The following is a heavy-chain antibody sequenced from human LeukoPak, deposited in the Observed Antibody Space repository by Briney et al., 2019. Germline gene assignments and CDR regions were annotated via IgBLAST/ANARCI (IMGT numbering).Heavy chain of an antibody. Sequence: SETLSLTCAVSDYSISSGFYWAWIRQPPGKGLEWIGNIYHSGNTFYTPSLKSRATISVDTSKNQFSLRLTSVTAADTAVYFCARGQGLVHLSVDAIDFWGPGTMVTVSS. J-gene: IGHJ3*01. CDR2: IYHSGNT. V-gene: IGHV4-38-2*01. CDR1: DYSISSGFY. D-gene: IGHD6-19*01. CDR3: ARGQGLVHLSVDAIDF.